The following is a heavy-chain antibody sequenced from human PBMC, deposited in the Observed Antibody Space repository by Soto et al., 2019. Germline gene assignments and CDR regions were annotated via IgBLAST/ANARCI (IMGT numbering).Heavy chain of an antibody. J-gene: IGHJ4*02. D-gene: IGHD2-2*01. V-gene: IGHV3-21*01. CDR2: ISSSSSYI. CDR3: ARDQVDCSSTSCYYYFDY. CDR1: GFTFSSYS. Sequence: EVQLVESGGGLVKPGGSLRLSCAASGFTFSSYSMNWVRQAPGKGLEWVSSISSSSSYIYYADSVKGRFTISRDNAKNSLYLQMNSLRAEDTAVYYCARDQVDCSSTSCYYYFDYWGQGTLVTVSS.